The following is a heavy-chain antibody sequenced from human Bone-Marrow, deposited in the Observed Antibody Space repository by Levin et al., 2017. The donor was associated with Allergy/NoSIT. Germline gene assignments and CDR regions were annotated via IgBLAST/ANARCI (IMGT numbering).Heavy chain of an antibody. J-gene: IGHJ5*02. Sequence: GGSLRLSCAASGLSFGSFAMHWVRQAPGKGLEWVAVISHDGTNKYYSDSVKGRFTVSRDNSKNTLFLQLNSLRPEDTAVYYCGSGHCRADTCYFPGWVDLWGQGTLVTVSS. V-gene: IGHV3-30*04. CDR1: GLSFGSFA. D-gene: IGHD2-21*02. CDR2: ISHDGTNK. CDR3: GSGHCRADTCYFPGWVDL.